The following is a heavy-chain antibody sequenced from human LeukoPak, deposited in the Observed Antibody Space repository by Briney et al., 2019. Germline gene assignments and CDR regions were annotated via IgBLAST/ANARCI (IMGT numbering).Heavy chain of an antibody. CDR2: IYHSGST. J-gene: IGHJ6*03. CDR1: GYSISSGYY. Sequence: SETLSLTCTVSGYSISSGYYWGWIRQPPGKGLGWIGSIYHSGSTYYNPSLKSRVTISVDTSKNQFSLKLSSVTAADTAVYYCARGPPILRYFDWLPSYYYYYMDVWGKGTTVTVSS. CDR3: ARGPPILRYFDWLPSYYYYYMDV. D-gene: IGHD3-9*01. V-gene: IGHV4-38-2*02.